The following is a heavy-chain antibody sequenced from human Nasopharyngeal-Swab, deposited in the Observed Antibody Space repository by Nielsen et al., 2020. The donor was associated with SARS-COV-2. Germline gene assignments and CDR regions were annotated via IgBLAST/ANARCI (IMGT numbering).Heavy chain of an antibody. J-gene: IGHJ6*02. D-gene: IGHD6-6*01. Sequence: ASVKVSCKASGYTFTSYYMHWVRQAPGQGLEWMGIINPSGGSTSYAQKFQGRVTMTRDTSTSTVYMELSSLRSEDTAVYYCARDPTPAVDSSSSLDYYYCMDVWGQGTTVTVSS. CDR3: ARDPTPAVDSSSSLDYYYCMDV. CDR2: INPSGGST. CDR1: GYTFTSYY. V-gene: IGHV1-46*01.